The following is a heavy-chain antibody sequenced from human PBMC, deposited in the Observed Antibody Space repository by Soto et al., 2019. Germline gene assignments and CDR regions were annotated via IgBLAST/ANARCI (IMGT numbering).Heavy chain of an antibody. CDR3: ARYDSSGYYWPYYYYGMDV. V-gene: IGHV3-21*01. Sequence: EVQLVESGGGLVKPGGSLRLSCAASGFTFSTYSMNWVRQAPGKGLEWVSSISSSSSYIYYADSVKCRFTISRDNAKNSLYLQMNRLRAEDTAVYYCARYDSSGYYWPYYYYGMDVWGQGTTVTVSS. J-gene: IGHJ6*02. CDR2: ISSSSSYI. D-gene: IGHD3-22*01. CDR1: GFTFSTYS.